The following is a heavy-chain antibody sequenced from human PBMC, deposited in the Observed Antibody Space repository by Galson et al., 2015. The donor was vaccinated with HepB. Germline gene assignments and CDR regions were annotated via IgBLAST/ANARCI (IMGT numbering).Heavy chain of an antibody. CDR1: GYTFTGYY. J-gene: IGHJ3*02. CDR3: AREWYPGRDNDAFDI. V-gene: IGHV1-2*02. Sequence: SVKVSCKASGYTFTGYYMHWVRQAPGQGLEWMGWINPNSGGTNYAQKLQGRVTMTTDTSTSTAYMELRSLRSDDTAVYYCAREWYPGRDNDAFDIWGQGTMVTVSS. D-gene: IGHD1-14*01. CDR2: INPNSGGT.